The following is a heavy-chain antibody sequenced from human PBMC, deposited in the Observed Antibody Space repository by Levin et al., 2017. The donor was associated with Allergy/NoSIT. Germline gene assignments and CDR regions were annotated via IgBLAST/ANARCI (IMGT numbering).Heavy chain of an antibody. Sequence: GGSLRLSCAASGFTFSSYGMHWVRQAPGKGLEWVAVIWYDGSNKYYADSVKGRFTISRDNSKNTLYLQMNSLRAEDTAVYYCARDLQDIVVVVAAPGRDWYFDLWGRGTLVTVSS. D-gene: IGHD2-15*01. CDR2: IWYDGSNK. CDR1: GFTFSSYG. V-gene: IGHV3-33*01. J-gene: IGHJ2*01. CDR3: ARDLQDIVVVVAAPGRDWYFDL.